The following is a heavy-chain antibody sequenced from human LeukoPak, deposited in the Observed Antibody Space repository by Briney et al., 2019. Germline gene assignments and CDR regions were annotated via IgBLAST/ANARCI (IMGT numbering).Heavy chain of an antibody. Sequence: PGGSLRLSCAASGFTFSSYGMHWVRQAPGKGLGWVAVISYDGSNKYYADSVKGRFTISRDNSKNTLYLQMNSLRAEDTAVYYCAKDLWFGELPYYYYGMDVWGQGTTVTVSS. V-gene: IGHV3-30*18. J-gene: IGHJ6*02. D-gene: IGHD3-10*01. CDR2: ISYDGSNK. CDR1: GFTFSSYG. CDR3: AKDLWFGELPYYYYGMDV.